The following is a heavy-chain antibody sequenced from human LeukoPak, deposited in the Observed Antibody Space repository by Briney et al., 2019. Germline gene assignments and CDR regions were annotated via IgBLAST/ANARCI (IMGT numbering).Heavy chain of an antibody. CDR1: GFTFSSYG. J-gene: IGHJ4*02. Sequence: GGSLRLSCAASGFTFSSYGMHWVRQAPGKGLEWVAVISYDGSNKYYADSVKGRFTISRDNSKNTLYLQMNSLRAEDTAVYYCAKAVISGYDRFDYWGQGTLVTVSS. D-gene: IGHD5-12*01. CDR3: AKAVISGYDRFDY. V-gene: IGHV3-30*18. CDR2: ISYDGSNK.